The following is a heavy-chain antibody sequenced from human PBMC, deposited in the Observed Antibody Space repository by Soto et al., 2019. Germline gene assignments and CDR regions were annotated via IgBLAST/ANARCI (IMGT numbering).Heavy chain of an antibody. CDR2: IWYDGGNK. CDR3: ARDGQWLPRDGLRSSYYFDY. J-gene: IGHJ4*02. Sequence: QVQLVESGGGVVQPGRSLRLSCAASGFNFSSYVMHWVRQYPGKGLEWVAVIWYDGGNKYYADSVKGRFTISRDNSKITLYLQMNSLRAEDTAVYYCARDGQWLPRDGLRSSYYFDYWGQGTLVTVSS. CDR1: GFNFSSYV. V-gene: IGHV3-33*01. D-gene: IGHD6-19*01.